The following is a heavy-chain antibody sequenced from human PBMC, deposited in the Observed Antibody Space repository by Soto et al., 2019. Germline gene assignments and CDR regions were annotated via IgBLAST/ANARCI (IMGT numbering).Heavy chain of an antibody. D-gene: IGHD3-9*01. CDR1: GYSFTSYW. J-gene: IGHJ6*02. Sequence: GESLKISCKGSGYSFTSYWIGWVRQMPGKGLEWMGSIFCGDSDTRYSPSFQGQVTISADKSISTAYLQWSSLKASDTAMYYCARLPYYDILTGYYNGMDVCGQGTTVIVSS. CDR3: ARLPYYDILTGYYNGMDV. CDR2: IFCGDSDT. V-gene: IGHV5-51*01.